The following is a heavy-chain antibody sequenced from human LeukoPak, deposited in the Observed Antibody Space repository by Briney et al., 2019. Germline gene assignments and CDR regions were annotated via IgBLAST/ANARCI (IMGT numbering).Heavy chain of an antibody. J-gene: IGHJ4*02. CDR1: GFSFSRRG. Sequence: AGGSLRLSCATSGFSFSRRGMNWVRHPPGKGLEWVSYISPGSGTIYYAESVKGRFTISRDNAKNSLYLQMNSLRAEDTALYYCAKSRGGSSWTKDFDYWGQGTLVTVSS. V-gene: IGHV3-48*04. CDR2: ISPGSGTI. CDR3: AKSRGGSSWTKDFDY. D-gene: IGHD6-13*01.